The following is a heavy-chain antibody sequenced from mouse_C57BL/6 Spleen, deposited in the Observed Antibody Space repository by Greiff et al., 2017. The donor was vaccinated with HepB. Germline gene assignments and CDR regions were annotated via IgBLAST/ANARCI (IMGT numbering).Heavy chain of an antibody. D-gene: IGHD4-1*01. CDR1: GYTFTDYY. CDR3: ARGTGTYFDY. J-gene: IGHJ2*01. V-gene: IGHV1-26*01. Sequence: EVQLQQSGPELVKPGASVKISCKASGYTFTDYYMNWVKQSHGKSLEWIGDINPNNGGTSYNQKFKGKATLTVDKSSSTAYMELRSLTSEDSAVDYCARGTGTYFDYWGQGTTLTVSS. CDR2: INPNNGGT.